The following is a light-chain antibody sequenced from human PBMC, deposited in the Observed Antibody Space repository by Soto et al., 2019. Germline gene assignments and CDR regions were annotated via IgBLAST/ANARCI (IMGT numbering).Light chain of an antibody. CDR1: SSEVGEYNY. J-gene: IGLJ1*01. V-gene: IGLV2-14*01. CDR3: SSYASSTTYV. Sequence: QSVLTQPASVSGSPGHSITISCTGTSSEVGEYNYVSWYQQPPGKAPKLMIYEVGNPPSGVSSRFSGSKSGNTASLTISGFQAEDEADYYCSSYASSTTYVFGSGTKVTVL. CDR2: EVG.